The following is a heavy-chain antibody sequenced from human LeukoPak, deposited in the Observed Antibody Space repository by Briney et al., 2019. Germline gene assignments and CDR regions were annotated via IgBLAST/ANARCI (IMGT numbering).Heavy chain of an antibody. CDR3: GVAGRVVGRVQRNY. Sequence: SETLSVTCAVYGGSFSGYYWSWIRQPPGKGLEWIGEINHSGSTNYNPSLKSRVTISVDTSKNQFSLKLSSVTAADTAVYYCGVAGRVVGRVQRNYCGQGTLVTVSP. D-gene: IGHD1-26*01. V-gene: IGHV4-34*01. J-gene: IGHJ4*02. CDR2: INHSGST. CDR1: GGSFSGYY.